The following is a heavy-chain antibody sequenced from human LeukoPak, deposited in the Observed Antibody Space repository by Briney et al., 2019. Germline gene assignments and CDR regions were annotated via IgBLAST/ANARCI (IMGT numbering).Heavy chain of an antibody. D-gene: IGHD6-13*01. J-gene: IGHJ4*02. V-gene: IGHV4-34*01. CDR2: ISHNGNT. CDR3: SRGPPDVEGSSSWYFDH. Sequence: SETLSLTCAVYGESFSGYYWTWIRQPPGKGLEWIGEISHNGNTKHNPYLKSRLTISVDTSKNQFSLKLSSVTTADTAIYYCSRGPPDVEGSSSWYFDHWGRGTLVTVSS. CDR1: GESFSGYY.